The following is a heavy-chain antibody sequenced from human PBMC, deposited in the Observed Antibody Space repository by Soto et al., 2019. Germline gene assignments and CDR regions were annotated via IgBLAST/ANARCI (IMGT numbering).Heavy chain of an antibody. CDR1: GFTVSSNY. Sequence: PGGSLRLSCAASGFTVSSNYMSWVRQAPGKGLEWVSVIYSGGSTYYADSVKGRFTISRDNSKNTLYLQMNSLRAEDTAVYYCARDLSSDYGMDVWGQGTTVTVSS. CDR3: ARDLSSDYGMDV. V-gene: IGHV3-66*01. J-gene: IGHJ6*02. CDR2: IYSGGST.